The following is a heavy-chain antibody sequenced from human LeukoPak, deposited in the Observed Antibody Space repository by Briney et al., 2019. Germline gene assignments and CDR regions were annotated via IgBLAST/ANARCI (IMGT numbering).Heavy chain of an antibody. Sequence: GESLRLSCAASGFTFSSAWMTWVRQAPGKGLEWVAIIKDDGSDKYYVDSVKGRFTISRDNAKKSLWLQMNSLRVEDTAMYYCADLGTRDWGQGTLVTVSS. CDR1: GFTFSSAW. J-gene: IGHJ4*02. CDR3: ADLGTRD. CDR2: IKDDGSDK. D-gene: IGHD1-14*01. V-gene: IGHV3-7*01.